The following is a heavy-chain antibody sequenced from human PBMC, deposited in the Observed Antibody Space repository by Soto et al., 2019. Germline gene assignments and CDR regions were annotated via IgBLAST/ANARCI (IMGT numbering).Heavy chain of an antibody. CDR3: ARDSDYGDTSSFGYYYYYMDV. Sequence: GASVKVSCKASGYTFTSYGISWVRQAPGQGLEWMGWISAYNGNTNYAQKLQGRVTMTTDTSTSTAYMELRSLRSDDTAVYYCARDSDYGDTSSFGYYYYYMDVWGKGTTVTVSS. J-gene: IGHJ6*03. CDR1: GYTFTSYG. V-gene: IGHV1-18*01. D-gene: IGHD4-17*01. CDR2: ISAYNGNT.